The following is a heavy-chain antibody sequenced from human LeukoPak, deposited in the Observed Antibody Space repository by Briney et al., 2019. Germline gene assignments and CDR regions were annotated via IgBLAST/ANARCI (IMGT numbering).Heavy chain of an antibody. Sequence: GGSLRLSCEASGFTFSSYRMHWVRQAPGKGLVWVSRINSDGSSTSYADSVKGRFTISRDDAKNTLYLQMSSLRAEDTAVYYCARVLATTSLIDYWGQGTLVTVSS. V-gene: IGHV3-74*01. D-gene: IGHD5-12*01. CDR3: ARVLATTSLIDY. J-gene: IGHJ4*02. CDR2: INSDGSST. CDR1: GFTFSSYR.